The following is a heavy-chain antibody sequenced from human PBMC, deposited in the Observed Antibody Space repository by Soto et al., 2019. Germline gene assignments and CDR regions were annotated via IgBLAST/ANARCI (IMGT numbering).Heavy chain of an antibody. V-gene: IGHV1-69*13. CDR2: IIPIFGTA. D-gene: IGHD3-22*01. J-gene: IGHJ4*02. Sequence: SVKVSCKASGGTFSSYAISWVRQAPGQGLEWMGGIIPIFGTANYAQKFQGRVTITADESTSTAYMELSSLRSEDTAVYYCASSYYDSSGYYYVGLGYWGQGTLVTVSS. CDR1: GGTFSSYA. CDR3: ASSYYDSSGYYYVGLGY.